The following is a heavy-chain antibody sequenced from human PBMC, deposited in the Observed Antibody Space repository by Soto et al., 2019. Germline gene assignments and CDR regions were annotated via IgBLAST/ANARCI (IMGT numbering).Heavy chain of an antibody. CDR3: AIAWPGSY. J-gene: IGHJ4*02. V-gene: IGHV1-24*01. CDR1: GYSLTELY. CDR2: FDPEDGER. Sequence: ASVKVSCKVSGYSLTELYMHWVRQAPGKGLEWMGGFDPEDGERIYAQKFQGRVTMTEDTSTDTAYMELTSLRSEDTALYYCAIAWPGSYWGQGALVTVS.